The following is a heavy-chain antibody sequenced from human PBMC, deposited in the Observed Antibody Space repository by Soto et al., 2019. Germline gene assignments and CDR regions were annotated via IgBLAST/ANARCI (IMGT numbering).Heavy chain of an antibody. CDR2: IVPIFGA. J-gene: IGHJ6*02. CDR3: ARGGSDYEGSGYYQGHV. CDR1: GGTFSNYG. Sequence: QVQLVQSGAEVKKPGSSVKASCKSSGGTFSNYGFSWVRQAPGQGLECMGVIVPIFGAEHPQKFQGRVTITADEATNTGFRDLRGLRSEDTAVYYCARGGSDYEGSGYYQGHVWGQGTTVTVSS. D-gene: IGHD3-22*01. V-gene: IGHV1-69*12.